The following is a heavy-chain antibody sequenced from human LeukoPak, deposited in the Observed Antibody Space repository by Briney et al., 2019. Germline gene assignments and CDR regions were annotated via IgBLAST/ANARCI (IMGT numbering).Heavy chain of an antibody. CDR2: IDGSGDTI. J-gene: IGHJ4*02. CDR3: SRRFDC. V-gene: IGHV3-48*02. CDR1: GFTFSDYS. Sequence: GGSLRLSCAASGFTFSDYSMNWVRQAPGKGLEWVSYIDGSGDTIYYADSVKGRFTISRDNAKNSLDLQMNSPRDEDTAVYYCSRRFDCWGQGTLVTVSS.